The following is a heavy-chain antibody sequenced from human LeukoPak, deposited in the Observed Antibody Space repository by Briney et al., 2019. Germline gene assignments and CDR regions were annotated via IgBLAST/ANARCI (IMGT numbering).Heavy chain of an antibody. CDR1: GGSISSSSSY. J-gene: IGHJ4*02. CDR3: ARRPYAAGPFDY. D-gene: IGHD6-13*01. V-gene: IGHV4-39*01. CDR2: IYDSGST. Sequence: SETLSLTCTVSGGSISSSSSYWGWVRQPPGKRLEWIGNIYDSGSTYYNPSLKSRVTTSVDTSKNQLSLKLNSVTAADTAVYYCARRPYAAGPFDYWGQGTLATVSS.